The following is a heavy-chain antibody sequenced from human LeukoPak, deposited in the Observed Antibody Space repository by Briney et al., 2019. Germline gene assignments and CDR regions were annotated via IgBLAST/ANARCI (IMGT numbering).Heavy chain of an antibody. CDR3: AKHTRWGPDDYGDYVDY. D-gene: IGHD4/OR15-4a*01. V-gene: IGHV3-7*03. CDR2: IKQDGSEK. Sequence: GGSLRLSCAASGFTFSSYWMSWVRQAPGKGLEGVANIKQDGSEKYYVDSVKGRFTISRDNAKNSLYLQMNSLRAEDTAVYYCAKHTRWGPDDYGDYVDYWGQGTLVTVSS. CDR1: GFTFSSYW. J-gene: IGHJ4*02.